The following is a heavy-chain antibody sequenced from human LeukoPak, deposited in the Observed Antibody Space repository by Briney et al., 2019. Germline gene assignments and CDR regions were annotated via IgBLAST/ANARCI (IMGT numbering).Heavy chain of an antibody. CDR1: GGSISSGDYY. V-gene: IGHV4-39*02. Sequence: SETLSLTCTVSGGSISSGDYYWGWIRQPPGKGLEWIGSIYYSGSTYYNPSLKSRVTISVDTSKNHFSLKLSSVTAADTAVYYCTRREGYCSNGICYIFYDYWGQGTLVTVSS. J-gene: IGHJ4*02. CDR2: IYYSGST. CDR3: TRREGYCSNGICYIFYDY. D-gene: IGHD2-8*01.